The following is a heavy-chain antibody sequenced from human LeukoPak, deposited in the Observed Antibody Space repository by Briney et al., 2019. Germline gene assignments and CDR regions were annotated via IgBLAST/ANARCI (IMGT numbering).Heavy chain of an antibody. J-gene: IGHJ4*02. V-gene: IGHV1-46*01. Sequence: ASVKVSCKASGYTFTSYYMHWVRQAPGQGLEWMGIINPSGGSTSYAQKFQGRVTMTRDTSTSTVYMELSSLRSEDTAVYYCARDLYYYDSSGYQDYWGQGTLATVSS. D-gene: IGHD3-22*01. CDR1: GYTFTSYY. CDR3: ARDLYYYDSSGYQDY. CDR2: INPSGGST.